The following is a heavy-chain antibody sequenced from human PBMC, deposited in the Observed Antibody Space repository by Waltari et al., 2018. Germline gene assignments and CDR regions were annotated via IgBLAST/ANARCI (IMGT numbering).Heavy chain of an antibody. V-gene: IGHV5-51*01. CDR1: GYSFPSYR. CDR3: ASSGRGGSYLDFDY. Sequence: EVQLVQSGAEVKKPGESLKISCKGSGYSFPSYRLGRVRQRPGNGLEWMVIIYPGDSDTRYSPSFQGQVTISADKSISTAYLQWSSLKASDTAMYYCASSGRGGSYLDFDYWGQGTLVTVSS. D-gene: IGHD1-26*01. J-gene: IGHJ4*02. CDR2: IYPGDSDT.